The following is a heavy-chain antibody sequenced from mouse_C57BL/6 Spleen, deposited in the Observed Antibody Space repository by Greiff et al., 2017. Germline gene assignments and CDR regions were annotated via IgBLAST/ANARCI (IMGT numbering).Heavy chain of an antibody. Sequence: EVHLVESGGGLVQPGGSLKLSCAASGFTFSDYYMYWVRQTPEKRLEWVAYISNGGGSTYYPDTVKGRFTISRDNAKNTLYLQMSRLKSEDTAMYYCARPRYYYGSSYWYFDVWDTGTTVTVSS. CDR2: ISNGGGST. CDR1: GFTFSDYY. J-gene: IGHJ1*03. D-gene: IGHD1-1*01. V-gene: IGHV5-12*01. CDR3: ARPRYYYGSSYWYFDV.